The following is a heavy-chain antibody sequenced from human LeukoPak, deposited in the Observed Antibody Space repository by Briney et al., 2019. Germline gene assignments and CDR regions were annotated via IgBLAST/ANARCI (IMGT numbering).Heavy chain of an antibody. CDR3: ARFPYSNYDNSDY. V-gene: IGHV4-59*08. D-gene: IGHD4-11*01. J-gene: IGHJ4*02. Sequence: SETLSLTCAVSGSSISSYYWSWIRQPPGKGLEWIGYIYYSGSTNYNPSLKSRVTISVDTSKNQFSLKLSSVTAADTAVYYCARFPYSNYDNSDYWGQGTLVTVSS. CDR2: IYYSGST. CDR1: GSSISSYY.